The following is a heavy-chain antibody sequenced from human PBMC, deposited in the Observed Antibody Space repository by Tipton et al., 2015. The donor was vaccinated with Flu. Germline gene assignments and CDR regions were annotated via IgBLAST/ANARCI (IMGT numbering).Heavy chain of an antibody. V-gene: IGHV4-4*07. J-gene: IGHJ4*02. D-gene: IGHD3-22*01. CDR2: VSTTKRT. Sequence: TLSLTCTVSGGAITGHSWNWIRQPAGKSLEWIGRVSTTKRTDYNPSLKSRVTMSLDMSTNQFSLTLISVGAADTAVYYCVRVDYDNSWTLFDFWGRGILVTVSS. CDR3: VRVDYDNSWTLFDF. CDR1: GGAITGHS.